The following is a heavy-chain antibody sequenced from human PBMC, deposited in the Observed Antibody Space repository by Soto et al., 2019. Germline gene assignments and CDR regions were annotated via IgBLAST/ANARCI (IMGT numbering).Heavy chain of an antibody. Sequence: QVQLVQSGAEVKKPGASVKVSCKASGYTFTSYTINWVRQATGQGLEWMGWMNPNSGNTGYAQKFQGRVTMTRNTAIRTGYRELSSLGSEGTAVCYCARGRDYSTGQIGYWGQGTLVTVSS. V-gene: IGHV1-8*01. CDR1: GYTFTSYT. CDR3: ARGRDYSTGQIGY. J-gene: IGHJ4*02. D-gene: IGHD6-25*01. CDR2: MNPNSGNT.